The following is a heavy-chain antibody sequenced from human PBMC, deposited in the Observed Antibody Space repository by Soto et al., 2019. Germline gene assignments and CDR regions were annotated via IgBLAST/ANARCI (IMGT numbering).Heavy chain of an antibody. CDR2: MNTNSGNT. CDR1: GYTFTSYD. J-gene: IGHJ4*02. V-gene: IGHV1-8*01. CDR3: ARERTVAGNDY. D-gene: IGHD6-19*01. Sequence: QVQLVQSGAEVKKPGASVKVSCKSSGYTFTSYDINWVRQATGQGLEWMGWMNTNSGNTGYAQKLQGRVTMTRITYISTAYMELSSLRSEDKAVYYCARERTVAGNDYWGQGTLVTVSS.